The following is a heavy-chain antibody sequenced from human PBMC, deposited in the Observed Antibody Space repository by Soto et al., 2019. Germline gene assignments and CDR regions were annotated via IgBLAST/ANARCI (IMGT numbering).Heavy chain of an antibody. CDR2: INHSGGT. V-gene: IGHV4-34*01. CDR1: GGSFSGYY. J-gene: IGHJ6*02. D-gene: IGHD6-19*01. CDR3: ARYELAVAPYYYYYGMDV. Sequence: SETLSFTCAVYGGSFSGYYWSWIRQPPGKGLEWIGEINHSGGTNYNPSLKSRVTISVDTSKNQFSLKLSSVTAADTAVYYCARYELAVAPYYYYYGMDVWGQGTTVTVSS.